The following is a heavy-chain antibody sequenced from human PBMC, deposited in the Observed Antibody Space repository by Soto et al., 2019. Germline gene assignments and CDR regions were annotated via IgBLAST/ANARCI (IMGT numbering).Heavy chain of an antibody. Sequence: QVQLVESGGGVVQPGRSLRLSCAASGFTFSSYGMHWVRQAPGKGLEWVAVISYDGSNKYYADSVKGRFTISRDNSKNTLYLQMNSLRAEETAVYYCAKGGQQWLVVDYWGQGTLVTVSS. D-gene: IGHD6-19*01. V-gene: IGHV3-30*18. CDR3: AKGGQQWLVVDY. CDR1: GFTFSSYG. J-gene: IGHJ4*02. CDR2: ISYDGSNK.